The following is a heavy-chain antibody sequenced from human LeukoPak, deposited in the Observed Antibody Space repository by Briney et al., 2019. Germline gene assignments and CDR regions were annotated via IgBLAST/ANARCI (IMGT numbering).Heavy chain of an antibody. CDR1: GGSFSGYY. J-gene: IGHJ6*03. Sequence: NPSETLSLTCAVYGGSFSGYYWSWIRQPPGRGLEWIGEINHSGSTNYNPSLKSRVTISVDTSKNQFSLKLSSVTAADTAVYYCARHLGRMVRGVRGRYYMDVWGKGTTVTISS. V-gene: IGHV4-34*01. CDR2: INHSGST. D-gene: IGHD3-10*01. CDR3: ARHLGRMVRGVRGRYYMDV.